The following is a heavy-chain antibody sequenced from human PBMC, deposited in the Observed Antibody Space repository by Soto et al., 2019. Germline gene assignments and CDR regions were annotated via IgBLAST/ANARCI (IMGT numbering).Heavy chain of an antibody. V-gene: IGHV4-34*01. D-gene: IGHD6-6*01. CDR2: INHSGST. CDR1: GGSFSGYY. Sequence: PSEPLSLTCAVYGGSFSGYYWSWIRQPPGKGLEWIGEINHSGSTNYNPSLKSRVTISVDTSKNQFSLKLSSVTAADTAVYYCVRGQIGVAASINYYYYYGMDVWGQGTTVTVSS. J-gene: IGHJ6*02. CDR3: VRGQIGVAASINYYYYYGMDV.